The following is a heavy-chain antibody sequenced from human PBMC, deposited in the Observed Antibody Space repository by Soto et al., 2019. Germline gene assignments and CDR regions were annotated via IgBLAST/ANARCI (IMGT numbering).Heavy chain of an antibody. Sequence: SVKVSCQASGGTFSSYAISWVRQAPGQGLEWMGGIIPIFGTANYARKFQGRVTITADESTSTAYMELSSLRSEDTAVYYCARDIYCGGDCYYFDYWGQGTLVTVSS. D-gene: IGHD2-21*02. CDR2: IIPIFGTA. CDR3: ARDIYCGGDCYYFDY. J-gene: IGHJ4*02. V-gene: IGHV1-69*13. CDR1: GGTFSSYA.